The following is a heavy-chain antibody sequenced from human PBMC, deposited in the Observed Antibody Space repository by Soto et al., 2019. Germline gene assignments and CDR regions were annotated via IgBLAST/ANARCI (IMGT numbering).Heavy chain of an antibody. CDR1: GFTFSSYS. V-gene: IGHV3-21*01. CDR3: ARAAPPVEAVPDYYFDY. D-gene: IGHD2-15*01. CDR2: ISSSSSYI. J-gene: IGHJ4*02. Sequence: EVQLVESGGGLVKPGGSLRLSCAASGFTFSSYSMNWVRQAPGKGLEWVSSISSSSSYIYYADSVKGRFTISRDNTKNSLYLQMSCLSAEAAAVYYCARAAPPVEAVPDYYFDYWGQGTLVTVSS.